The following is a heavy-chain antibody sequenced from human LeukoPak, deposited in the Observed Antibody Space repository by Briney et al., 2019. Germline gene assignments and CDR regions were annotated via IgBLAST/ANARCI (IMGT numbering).Heavy chain of an antibody. V-gene: IGHV3-21*01. Sequence: PGGSLRLSCAASGYTFTRYTMNWVRQAPGKGLEWVSSIGSSSTFIYYADSVKGRFTISRDNAKNSLFLQMNSLRADDTAVYYCAKAHPGFDYWGQGTLVTVSS. CDR1: GYTFTRYT. CDR2: IGSSSTFI. J-gene: IGHJ4*02. CDR3: AKAHPGFDY.